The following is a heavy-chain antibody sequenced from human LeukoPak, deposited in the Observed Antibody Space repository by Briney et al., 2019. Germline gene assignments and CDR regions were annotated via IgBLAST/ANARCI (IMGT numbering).Heavy chain of an antibody. J-gene: IGHJ5*02. CDR2: ISAYNGNT. CDR1: GYTFTSYG. Sequence: GASVKVSCKASGYTFTSYGISWVRQAPGQGLEWMGWISAYNGNTNYAQKLQGRVTMTTDTPTSTAYMELRSLRSDDTAVYYCARSERVVTVDWFDPWGQGTLVTVSS. D-gene: IGHD4-23*01. CDR3: ARSERVVTVDWFDP. V-gene: IGHV1-18*01.